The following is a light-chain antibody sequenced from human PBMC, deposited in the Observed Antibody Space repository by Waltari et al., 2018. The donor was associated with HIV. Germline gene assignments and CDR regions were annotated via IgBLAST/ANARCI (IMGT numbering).Light chain of an antibody. CDR1: NVESKS. CDR2: DDT. J-gene: IGLJ1*01. CDR3: HVWESSSDEYV. Sequence: SYVLTQPASASVAPGQTAHVTRGGDNVESKSVHWYQKRAGKASILVLYDDTGRPSGIPERFSGANFGNTATLTISRVEAGDEGDYYCHVWESSSDEYVFGTGTKVTV. V-gene: IGLV3-21*02.